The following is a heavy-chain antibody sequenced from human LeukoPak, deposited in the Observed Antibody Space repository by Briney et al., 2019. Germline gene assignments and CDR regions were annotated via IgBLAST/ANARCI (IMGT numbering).Heavy chain of an antibody. J-gene: IGHJ5*02. CDR2: INHSGSA. Sequence: SETLSLTCAVYGGSFSGYYWSWIRQPPGKGLEWIGEINHSGSANYNPSLKSRVTISVDTSKNQFSLKLSSVTAADTAVYYCARAWFDPWGQGTLVTVSS. V-gene: IGHV4-34*01. CDR3: ARAWFDP. CDR1: GGSFSGYY.